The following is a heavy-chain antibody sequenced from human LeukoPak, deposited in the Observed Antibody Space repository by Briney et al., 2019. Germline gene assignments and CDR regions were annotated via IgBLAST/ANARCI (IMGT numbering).Heavy chain of an antibody. D-gene: IGHD3-22*01. CDR2: IRSKVYGGAT. Sequence: GGSLRLSCTASGFTFGDYAMSWVRQAPGKGLEWVGFIRSKVYGGATEYAASVKGRFTISRDDSKSIAYLQMNSLKTEDTAVYYCTRRTYYYHSSGTNTLTGFDYWGQGTLVTVSS. CDR3: TRRTYYYHSSGTNTLTGFDY. J-gene: IGHJ4*02. V-gene: IGHV3-49*04. CDR1: GFTFGDYA.